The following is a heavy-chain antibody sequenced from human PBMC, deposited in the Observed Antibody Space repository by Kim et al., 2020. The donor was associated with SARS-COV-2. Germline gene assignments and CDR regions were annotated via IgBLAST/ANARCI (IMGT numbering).Heavy chain of an antibody. Sequence: SETLSLTCTVSAYSISSGYYWGWVRQPPGKGLEWIASIYHSGSTYYNPSLRSRVTISVDTSKNQFSLKVKSVTAADTAMYYCTRGLQSDYYYFGIDVWGQGTTVTVSS. CDR1: AYSISSGYY. CDR3: TRGLQSDYYYFGIDV. D-gene: IGHD4-4*01. V-gene: IGHV4-38-2*02. J-gene: IGHJ6*02. CDR2: IYHSGST.